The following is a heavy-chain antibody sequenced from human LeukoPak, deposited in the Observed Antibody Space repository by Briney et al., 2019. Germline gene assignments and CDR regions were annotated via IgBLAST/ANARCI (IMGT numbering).Heavy chain of an antibody. CDR1: GGSFSGYY. J-gene: IGHJ4*02. CDR2: INRSGST. Sequence: PSETLSLTCAVYGGSFSGYYWSWIRQPPGKGLEWIGEINRSGSTNYNPSLKSRVTISVDTSKNQFSLKLSSVTAADTAVYYCARVKRGVTVLPTDYWGQGTLVTVSS. D-gene: IGHD1-14*01. CDR3: ARVKRGVTVLPTDY. V-gene: IGHV4-34*01.